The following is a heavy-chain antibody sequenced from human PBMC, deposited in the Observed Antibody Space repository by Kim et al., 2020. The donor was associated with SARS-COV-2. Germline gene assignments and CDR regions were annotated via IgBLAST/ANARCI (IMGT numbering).Heavy chain of an antibody. D-gene: IGHD6-19*01. CDR3: ARGQWLPPRRARFFDY. V-gene: IGHV4-34*01. J-gene: IGHJ4*02. CDR2: INHSGST. CDR1: GGSFSGYY. Sequence: SETLSLTCAVYGGSFSGYYWSWIRQPPGKGLEWIGEINHSGSTNYNPSLKIRVTISVDTSKNQFSLKLSSVTAADTAVYYCARGQWLPPRRARFFDYWGQGTLVTVSS.